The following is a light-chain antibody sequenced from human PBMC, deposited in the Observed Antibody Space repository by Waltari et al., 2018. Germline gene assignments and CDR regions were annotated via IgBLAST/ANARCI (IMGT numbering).Light chain of an antibody. CDR3: CSRSYV. CDR2: EDT. V-gene: IGLV2-23*01. Sequence: QSALTQPASVSGSPGQSLTISCTGTSSAVGSYDVVSWYQQNPGKAPKLIIYEDTQRPSGVSSRFSGAKSGNTASLTISGFQAEDEGDYYCCSRSYVFGNGTKVTVL. CDR1: SSAVGSYDV. J-gene: IGLJ1*01.